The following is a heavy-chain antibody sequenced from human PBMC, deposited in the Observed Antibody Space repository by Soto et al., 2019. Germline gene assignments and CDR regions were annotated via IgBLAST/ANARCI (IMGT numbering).Heavy chain of an antibody. CDR3: ASGRYYDNTDTLHH. V-gene: IGHV4-30-2*01. CDR1: GGSISSGDYS. J-gene: IGHJ1*01. Sequence: PSETLSLTCAVSGGSISSGDYSWSWIRQPTGKGLEWIGYIYHSGSTYYNPSLKSRVTISADKSKNQFSLRLTSVTAADTAVYYCASGRYYDNTDTLHHWGQGTLVTVSS. D-gene: IGHD1-26*01. CDR2: IYHSGST.